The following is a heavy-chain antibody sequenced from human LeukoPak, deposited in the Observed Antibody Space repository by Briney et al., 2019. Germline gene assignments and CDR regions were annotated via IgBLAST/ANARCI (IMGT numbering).Heavy chain of an antibody. CDR1: GFTFSSYA. Sequence: GGSLRLSCAVSGFTFSSYAMSWVRQAPGKGLEWVSTISGSGDNTYYADSVKGRFTISRDNPKNTVYLQMNSLRAEDTAVYYCAKAKSSGWPGSNYWGQGTLVAVSS. V-gene: IGHV3-23*01. CDR3: AKAKSSGWPGSNY. CDR2: ISGSGDNT. D-gene: IGHD6-19*01. J-gene: IGHJ4*02.